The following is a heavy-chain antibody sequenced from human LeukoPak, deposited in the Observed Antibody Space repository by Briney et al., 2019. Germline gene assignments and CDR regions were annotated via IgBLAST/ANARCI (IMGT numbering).Heavy chain of an antibody. Sequence: SQTLSLTCVISGDSVSSNIAAWNWIRQSPSRGLEWLGRTYYRSKWQNDYAVSVKSRITINPDTSKNQFSLQLNFVTPEETAVYYCARDLSMRFDAWGQGTLVTVSS. D-gene: IGHD2/OR15-2a*01. V-gene: IGHV6-1*01. CDR2: TYYRSKWQN. J-gene: IGHJ5*02. CDR3: ARDLSMRFDA. CDR1: GDSVSSNIAA.